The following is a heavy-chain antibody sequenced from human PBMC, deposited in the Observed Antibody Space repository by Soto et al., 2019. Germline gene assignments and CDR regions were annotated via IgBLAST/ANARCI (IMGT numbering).Heavy chain of an antibody. J-gene: IGHJ4*02. V-gene: IGHV3-30*18. CDR1: GFTFSSYG. CDR3: AKADPPPYCSGGSCYLPFDY. Sequence: GGSLRLSCAASGFTFSSYGMHWVRQAPGKGLEWVAVISYDGSNKYYADSVKGRFTISRDNSKNTLYLQMNSLRAEDTAVYYCAKADPPPYCSGGSCYLPFDYWGQGTLVNVSS. D-gene: IGHD2-15*01. CDR2: ISYDGSNK.